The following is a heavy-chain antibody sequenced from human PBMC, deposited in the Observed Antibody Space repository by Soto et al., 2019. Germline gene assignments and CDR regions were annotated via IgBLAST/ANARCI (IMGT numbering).Heavy chain of an antibody. J-gene: IGHJ6*02. V-gene: IGHV3-13*01. Sequence: GGSVRLSCAASGFTFSSYDMHWVRQATGKGLEWVSAIGTAGDTYYPGSVKGRFTISRENAKNSLYLQMNSLRAGDTAVYYCARTPPPDYGDYYGMDVWGQGTTVTVSS. CDR3: ARTPPPDYGDYYGMDV. D-gene: IGHD4-17*01. CDR2: IGTAGDT. CDR1: GFTFSSYD.